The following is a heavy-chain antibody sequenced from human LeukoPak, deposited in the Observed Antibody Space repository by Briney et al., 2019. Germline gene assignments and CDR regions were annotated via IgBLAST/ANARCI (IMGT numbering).Heavy chain of an antibody. Sequence: AASVKVSCKVSGYSVNELSMHWVRQAPGLGLEWMGGFNREDDAPVYAQQFQGRVTMTEDTSTDTAYMELSSLRSEDPALYYCATLDSYYDTSGRPLLPDWGQGTLVTVSS. J-gene: IGHJ4*02. V-gene: IGHV1-24*01. D-gene: IGHD3-22*01. CDR2: FNREDDAP. CDR3: ATLDSYYDTSGRPLLPD. CDR1: GYSVNELS.